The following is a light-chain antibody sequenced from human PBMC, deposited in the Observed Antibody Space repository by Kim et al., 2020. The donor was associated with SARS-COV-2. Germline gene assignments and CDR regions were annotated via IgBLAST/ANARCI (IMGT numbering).Light chain of an antibody. CDR2: KVS. CDR1: QSLVETEGNTY. Sequence: SASFYGRDSQSLVETEGNTYWNWFQQRPGHSPRRLIYKVSNRDSGVPDRFSGGGSGTVFTLKISRVEAADVGVYYCMQGTQWPYSFGQGTKLEI. V-gene: IGKV2-30*01. J-gene: IGKJ2*03. CDR3: MQGTQWPYS.